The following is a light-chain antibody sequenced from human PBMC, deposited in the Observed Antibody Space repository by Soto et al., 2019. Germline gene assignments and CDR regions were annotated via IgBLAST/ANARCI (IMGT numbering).Light chain of an antibody. CDR1: QSISSY. Sequence: DIQMTQSPSSLSASVGDRATITCRASQSISSYLNWYQQKPGKAPKVLIYAASNLQGGVPSRISGSGSGTDFTLTISSLQPEDFATYYCQQSFSTPITFGQGTRLEIK. J-gene: IGKJ5*01. CDR3: QQSFSTPIT. V-gene: IGKV1-39*01. CDR2: AAS.